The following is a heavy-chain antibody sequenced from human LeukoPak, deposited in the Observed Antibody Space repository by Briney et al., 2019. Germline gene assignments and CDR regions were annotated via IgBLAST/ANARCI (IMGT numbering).Heavy chain of an antibody. D-gene: IGHD3-3*01. V-gene: IGHV4-59*01. CDR2: IYYSGST. CDR3: ARGPYYDFWSGPTYYYYGMDV. CDR1: GGSISSYY. Sequence: SETLSLTCTVSGGSISSYYWSRIRQPPGKGLEWIGYIYYSGSTNYNPSLKSRVTISVDTSKNQFSLKLSSVTAADTAVYYCARGPYYDFWSGPTYYYYGMDVWGQGTTVTVSS. J-gene: IGHJ6*02.